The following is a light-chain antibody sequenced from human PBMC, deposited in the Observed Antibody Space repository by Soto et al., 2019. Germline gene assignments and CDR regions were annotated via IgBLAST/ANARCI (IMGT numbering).Light chain of an antibody. CDR3: QQFGAYPLT. Sequence: EIVMTQSPGTLSVSPGEIATRSCRAGQTIYSNVAWYQQRPGQAPRLLIYRASTRATCIPARFSGVASLTDFTLTISSLEPEDFAVYYCQQFGAYPLTFGGGTKV. J-gene: IGKJ4*01. V-gene: IGKV3D-15*01. CDR1: QTIYSN. CDR2: RAS.